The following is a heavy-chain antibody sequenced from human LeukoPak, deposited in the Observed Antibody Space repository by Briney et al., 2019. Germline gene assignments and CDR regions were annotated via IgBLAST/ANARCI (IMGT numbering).Heavy chain of an antibody. D-gene: IGHD3-3*01. CDR1: GGSTSSSNFY. CDR3: ARLGAGPTYYDFWSGYSSFYFDY. J-gene: IGHJ4*02. CDR2: IHYSGNT. Sequence: PSETLSLACTVSGGSTSSSNFYWGWIRQPPGMGLEWIGGIHYSGNTYYNPCLKSRVTISIDTSKNQFSLKLSSVTAADTAVYYCARLGAGPTYYDFWSGYSSFYFDYWGQGTLVTVSS. V-gene: IGHV4-39*01.